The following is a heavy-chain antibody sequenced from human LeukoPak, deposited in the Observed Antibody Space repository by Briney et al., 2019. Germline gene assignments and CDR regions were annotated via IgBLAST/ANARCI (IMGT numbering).Heavy chain of an antibody. V-gene: IGHV3-30*04. D-gene: IGHD3-10*01. Sequence: GRSLRLSCAASGFTFSSYAMHWVRQAPGKGLEWVAVISYDGSNKYYADSVKGRFTISRDNSKNTLYLQMNSLRAEDTAVYCCARSGLWFGELLGGWFDPWGQGTLVTVSS. CDR2: ISYDGSNK. CDR3: ARSGLWFGELLGGWFDP. J-gene: IGHJ5*02. CDR1: GFTFSSYA.